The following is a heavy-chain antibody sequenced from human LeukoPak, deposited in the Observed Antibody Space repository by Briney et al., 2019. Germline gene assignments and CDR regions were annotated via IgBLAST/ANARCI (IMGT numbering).Heavy chain of an antibody. CDR2: IYHGRNT. V-gene: IGHV4-38-2*02. CDR1: GYSISSGYY. Sequence: TSETLSLTCTVSGYSISSGYYWGWIRQPPGKGLEWIGSIYHGRNTYYKPSLKSRVTMSIDTSTNQFSLKLSSVTAADTAVYYCARNWNYQYAFDIWGQGTMVTVSS. CDR3: ARNWNYQYAFDI. J-gene: IGHJ3*02. D-gene: IGHD1-7*01.